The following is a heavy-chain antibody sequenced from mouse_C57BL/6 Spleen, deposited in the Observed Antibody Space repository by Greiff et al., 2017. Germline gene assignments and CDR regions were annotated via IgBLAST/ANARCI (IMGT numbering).Heavy chain of an antibody. CDR3: AIGGWLLPTDY. V-gene: IGHV1-22*01. Sequence: EVQLQQSGPELVKPGASVKMSCKASGYTFTDYNMHWVKQSHGKSLEWIGYINPNNGGTSYNQKFKGKATLTVNKSSSTAYMELRSLTSEDSAVYYCAIGGWLLPTDYWGQGTTLTVSS. D-gene: IGHD2-3*01. J-gene: IGHJ2*01. CDR2: INPNNGGT. CDR1: GYTFTDYN.